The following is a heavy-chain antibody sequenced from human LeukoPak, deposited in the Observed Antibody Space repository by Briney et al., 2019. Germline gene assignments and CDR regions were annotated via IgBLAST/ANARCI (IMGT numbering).Heavy chain of an antibody. V-gene: IGHV4-38-2*01. CDR1: GYSISSGYY. J-gene: IGHJ4*02. CDR2: IYHSGST. CDR3: ARQYGDHTTYFDY. D-gene: IGHD4-17*01. Sequence: PSETLSLTCAVSGYSISSGYYWGWIRQPPGKGLEWIGSIYHSGSTYYNPSLKSRVTISVDTSKNQFSLKLSSVTAADTAVYYCARQYGDHTTYFDYWGQGTLVTVSS.